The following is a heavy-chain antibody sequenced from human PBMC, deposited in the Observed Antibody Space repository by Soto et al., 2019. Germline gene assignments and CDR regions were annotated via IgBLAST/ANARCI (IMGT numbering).Heavy chain of an antibody. Sequence: EVQLVESGGGLVQPGGSLRLSCAASGFTFSSYSMNWVRQAPGKGLEWVSSISSSSSYIYYADSVKGRFTISRDNAKNSLYLQMNSLRAEDTAVYYCARDLKQQLAFPNYYYGMDVWGQGTTVTVSS. D-gene: IGHD6-13*01. J-gene: IGHJ6*02. CDR1: GFTFSSYS. V-gene: IGHV3-21*01. CDR3: ARDLKQQLAFPNYYYGMDV. CDR2: ISSSSSYI.